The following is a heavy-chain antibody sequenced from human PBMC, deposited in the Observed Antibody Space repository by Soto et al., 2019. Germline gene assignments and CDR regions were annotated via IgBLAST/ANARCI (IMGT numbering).Heavy chain of an antibody. CDR3: ARGQEHGAFDI. V-gene: IGHV4-34*01. J-gene: IGHJ3*02. CDR1: GGSFSGYY. CDR2: INHSGST. D-gene: IGHD1-26*01. Sequence: QVQLQQWGAGLLKPSETLSLTCAVYGGSFSGYYWSWIRQPPGKGLEWIGEINHSGSTNYNPSLKSRVTISVDTSKNQFSLKLSSVTAAATAVYYCARGQEHGAFDIWGQGTMVSVSS.